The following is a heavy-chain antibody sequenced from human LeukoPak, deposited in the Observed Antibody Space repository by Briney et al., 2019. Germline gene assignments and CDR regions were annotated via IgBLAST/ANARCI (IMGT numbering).Heavy chain of an antibody. J-gene: IGHJ5*02. CDR3: ASDYPVNWNQHPNWFDP. CDR1: GYTFTSYA. CDR2: INTNTGNP. V-gene: IGHV7-4-1*02. D-gene: IGHD1-1*01. Sequence: GASVKVSCKASGYTFTSYAMNWVRQAPGQGLEWMGWINTNTGNPTYAQGFTGRFVFSLDTSVSTAYLQISSLKAEDTAVYYCASDYPVNWNQHPNWFDPWGQGTLVTVSS.